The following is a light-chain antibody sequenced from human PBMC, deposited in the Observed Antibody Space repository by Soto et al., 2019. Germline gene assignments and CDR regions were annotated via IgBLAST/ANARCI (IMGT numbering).Light chain of an antibody. CDR2: GAS. CDR3: QQYNSYPFT. V-gene: IGKV3-20*01. J-gene: IGKJ3*01. CDR1: QSVTTR. Sequence: IVLTQSPGTLSLSPGERVTLSCRASQSVTTRLAWYQHKPGQAPTLLMSGASNRASGVPVRFSGSGSGTDFTLTITRLEPEDFATYYCQQYNSYPFTFGPGTKVDIK.